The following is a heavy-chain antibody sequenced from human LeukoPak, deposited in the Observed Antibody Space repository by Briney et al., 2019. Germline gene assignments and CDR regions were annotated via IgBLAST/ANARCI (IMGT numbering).Heavy chain of an antibody. D-gene: IGHD4-17*01. CDR1: GFTVSSNY. V-gene: IGHV3-66*02. Sequence: GGSLRLSCAASGFTVSSNYMSWVRQAPGKGLEWVSVIYSGGSTYYEDSVKGRFTISRDNSKNTLYLQMNSLRAEDTAVYYCARGHDYGDYVLDYWGQGTLVTVSS. CDR3: ARGHDYGDYVLDY. J-gene: IGHJ4*02. CDR2: IYSGGST.